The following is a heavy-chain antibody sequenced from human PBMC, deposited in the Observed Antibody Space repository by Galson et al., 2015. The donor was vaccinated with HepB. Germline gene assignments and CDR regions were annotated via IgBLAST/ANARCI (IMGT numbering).Heavy chain of an antibody. J-gene: IGHJ4*02. Sequence: SLRLSCATSGFTFRHAWMSWGRQFPGKGLEWVGRIRNQADGATTDYGAPVKGRFTISVDTSKNHFSLKVNSLTAADTAVYYCARRDCSGGGCHFDYWGQGTLVTVSS. CDR2: IRNQADGATT. CDR3: ARRDCSGGGCHFDY. V-gene: IGHV3-15*05. D-gene: IGHD2-15*01. CDR1: GFTFRHAW.